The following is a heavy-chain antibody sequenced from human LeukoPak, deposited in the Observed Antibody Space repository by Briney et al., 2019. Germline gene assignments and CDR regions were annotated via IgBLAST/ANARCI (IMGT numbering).Heavy chain of an antibody. J-gene: IGHJ4*02. Sequence: GGSLRRSGAASGFSFSSYAMSWVRQAPGKGLEWVSVVSGSGGSTYYAESVKGRFTISRDNSKNTLYLQMNSLRVEDTAVYYCAKAVRGYSSSSDYWGQGSLVTVSS. D-gene: IGHD6-13*01. V-gene: IGHV3-23*01. CDR1: GFSFSSYA. CDR3: AKAVRGYSSSSDY. CDR2: VSGSGGST.